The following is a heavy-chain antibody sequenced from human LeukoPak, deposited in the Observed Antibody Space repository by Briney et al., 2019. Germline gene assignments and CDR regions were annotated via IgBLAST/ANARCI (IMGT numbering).Heavy chain of an antibody. CDR3: ARQDYGDYAFDY. V-gene: IGHV4-39*01. Sequence: SETLSLTCTVSGGSISSSSYYWGWIRQPPGKGLEWIGNIYYSGSTYYNPSLKSLVTISVDTSKNQFSLKLSSVTAADTAVYYCARQDYGDYAFDYWGQGTLVTVSS. CDR1: GGSISSSSYY. J-gene: IGHJ4*02. D-gene: IGHD4-17*01. CDR2: IYYSGST.